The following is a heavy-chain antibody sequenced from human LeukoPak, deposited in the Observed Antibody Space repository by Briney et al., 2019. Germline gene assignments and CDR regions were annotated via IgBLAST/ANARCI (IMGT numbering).Heavy chain of an antibody. CDR1: GGSFSGYY. J-gene: IGHJ4*02. D-gene: IGHD3-22*01. Sequence: ASETLSLTCAVYGGSFSGYYWSWIRQPPGKGLEWIGEINHSGSTNYNPSLKSRVTISVDTSKNQFSLKLSSVTAADTAVYYCASGGRYYDSSGYYPPFDYWGQGTLVTVSS. CDR3: ASGGRYYDSSGYYPPFDY. CDR2: INHSGST. V-gene: IGHV4-34*01.